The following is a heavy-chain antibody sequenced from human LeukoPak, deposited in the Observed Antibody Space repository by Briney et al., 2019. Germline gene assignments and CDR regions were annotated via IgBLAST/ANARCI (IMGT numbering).Heavy chain of an antibody. CDR1: GFTFSDYY. CDR3: VRDLMGSGSTTAYLHH. D-gene: IGHD1-1*01. Sequence: PGGSLRLSCAASGFTFSDYYMSWIRQAPGKGLEWVSYISSSGSTIYYAGSVKGRFTISRDNAKNSLYLQMNSLRAEDMAVYFCVRDLMGSGSTTAYLHHWGQGTLVTVSS. J-gene: IGHJ1*01. CDR2: ISSSGSTI. V-gene: IGHV3-11*04.